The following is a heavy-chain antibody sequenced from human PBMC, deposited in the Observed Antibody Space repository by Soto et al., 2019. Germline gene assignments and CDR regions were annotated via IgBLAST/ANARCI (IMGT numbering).Heavy chain of an antibody. CDR2: ISYDGST. V-gene: IGHV4-59*13. CDR3: ARDMRESVWLDFNY. CDR1: GGSIGTFW. D-gene: IGHD3-16*01. Sequence: QVQLQESGPGLLEPSETLSLTCTVSGGSIGTFWWSWIRQPPGKGLEWIGYISYDGSTSYNPSLKSRVTISVDPSKSQFSLKLTSVTAADTAVYYCARDMRESVWLDFNYWGQGTLVTVSS. J-gene: IGHJ4*02.